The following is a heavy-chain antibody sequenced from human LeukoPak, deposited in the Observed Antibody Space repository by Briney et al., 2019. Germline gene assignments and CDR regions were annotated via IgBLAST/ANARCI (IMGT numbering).Heavy chain of an antibody. Sequence: GGSLRLSCAASGFDFSNYWMYWVRQAPGKGLEWVANIKQDGSEKYYVDSVRGRFTISRDNAKNSLSLQMNSLRAEDTAVYYCASNYGGWGQGTLVTVPS. CDR2: IKQDGSEK. V-gene: IGHV3-7*03. CDR1: GFDFSNYW. J-gene: IGHJ4*02. D-gene: IGHD4-11*01. CDR3: ASNYGG.